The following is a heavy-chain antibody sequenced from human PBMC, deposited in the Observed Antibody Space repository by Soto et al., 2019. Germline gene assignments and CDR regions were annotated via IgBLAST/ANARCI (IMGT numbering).Heavy chain of an antibody. CDR2: IIPTFGTG. J-gene: IGHJ6*02. CDR3: ASFDGTLVRGGRSSPYEMEV. CDR1: GGTFNNYA. D-gene: IGHD3-10*01. V-gene: IGHV1-69*01. Sequence: QVLLVQSGPEVKKPGSSVKVSCKASGGTFNNYAINWVRQAPGKGLEWMGGIIPTFGTGNHAQKFQGRVTITANESTTTANMELNSLRSEDTGIYYCASFDGTLVRGGRSSPYEMEVWAQGTTVIVSS.